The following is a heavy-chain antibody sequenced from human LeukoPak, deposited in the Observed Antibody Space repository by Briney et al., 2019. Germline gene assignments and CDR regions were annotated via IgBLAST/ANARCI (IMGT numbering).Heavy chain of an antibody. CDR2: IWYDGSNK. CDR1: GFTFSSYS. CDR3: ARDRAYSSLGMDV. D-gene: IGHD6-13*01. J-gene: IGHJ6*04. V-gene: IGHV3-33*08. Sequence: GGSLRLSCAASGFTFSSYSMHWVRQAPGKGLEWVAVIWYDGSNKYYADSVKGRFTISRDNSKNTLYLQMNSLRAEDTAVYYCARDRAYSSLGMDVWGKGTTVTVSS.